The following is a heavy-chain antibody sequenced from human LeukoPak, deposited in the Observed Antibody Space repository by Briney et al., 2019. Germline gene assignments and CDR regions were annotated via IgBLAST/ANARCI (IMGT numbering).Heavy chain of an antibody. Sequence: SETLSLTCSVSGGSISSSNYYWGWIRQPPGKGLEWIGSIYYSGSTYYNPSLKSRVTISVDTSKNQFSLKLSSVTAADTTVYYCARHSTSTSEAFDIWGQGTMVTVSS. D-gene: IGHD2-2*01. CDR2: IYYSGST. CDR1: GGSISSSNYY. CDR3: ARHSTSTSEAFDI. V-gene: IGHV4-39*01. J-gene: IGHJ3*02.